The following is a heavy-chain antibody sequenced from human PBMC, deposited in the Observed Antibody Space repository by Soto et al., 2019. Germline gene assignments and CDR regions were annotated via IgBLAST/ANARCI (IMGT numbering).Heavy chain of an antibody. J-gene: IGHJ4*02. Sequence: PGESLKISCKGSGYSFAGYWITWVRQKPGKGFEWMGRIDPSDSQTYYSPSFRGHVTISVTKSTTTVFLQWSSLRASDTAMYYCARQIYDSDTGPNFQYYFDSWGQGTPVTVS. CDR3: ARQIYDSDTGPNFQYYFDS. V-gene: IGHV5-10-1*01. D-gene: IGHD3-22*01. CDR2: IDPSDSQT. CDR1: GYSFAGYW.